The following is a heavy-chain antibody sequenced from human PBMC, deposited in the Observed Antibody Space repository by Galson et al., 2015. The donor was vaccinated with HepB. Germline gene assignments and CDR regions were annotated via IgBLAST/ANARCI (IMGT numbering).Heavy chain of an antibody. CDR2: ISYDGSNK. V-gene: IGHV3-30-3*01. D-gene: IGHD3-3*01. J-gene: IGHJ6*02. CDR1: GFTFSSYA. CDR3: ARVRGRFLEWLLYGMDV. Sequence: SLRLSCAASGFTFSSYAMHWVRQAPGKGLEWVAVISYDGSNKYYADSVKGRFTISRDNSKNTLYLQMNSLRAEDTAVYYCARVRGRFLEWLLYGMDVWGQGTTVTVSS.